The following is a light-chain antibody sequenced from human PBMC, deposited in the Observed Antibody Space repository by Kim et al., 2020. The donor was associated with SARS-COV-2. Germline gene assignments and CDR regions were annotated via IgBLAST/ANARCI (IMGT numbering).Light chain of an antibody. V-gene: IGLV3-1*01. CDR1: KLGDRY. J-gene: IGLJ2*01. CDR3: QAWDSSTSVV. Sequence: SYELTQSPSMSVSPGQTASITCSGDKLGDRYACWYQQKPGQSPVLVIYQDTRRPSGIPERFSGSNSGNTATLTISGTQAMDEADYFCQAWDSSTSVVFGG. CDR2: QDT.